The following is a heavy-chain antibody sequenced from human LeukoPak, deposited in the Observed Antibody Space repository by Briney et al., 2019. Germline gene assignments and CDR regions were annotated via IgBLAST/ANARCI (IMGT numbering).Heavy chain of an antibody. CDR2: ISSSSSYI. CDR1: GFTFSSYS. D-gene: IGHD6-6*01. J-gene: IGHJ4*02. CDR3: ARDFTYYIAARRGIDY. Sequence: GGSLRLSCAASGFTFSSYSMNWVRQAPGKGLEWVSSISSSSSYIYYADSVKGRFTISRDNAKNSLYLQMNSLRAEDTAVYYCARDFTYYIAARRGIDYWGQGTLVTVSS. V-gene: IGHV3-21*01.